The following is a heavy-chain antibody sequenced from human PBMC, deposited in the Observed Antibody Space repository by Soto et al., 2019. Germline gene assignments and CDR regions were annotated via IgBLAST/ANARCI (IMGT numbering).Heavy chain of an antibody. J-gene: IGHJ3*02. D-gene: IGHD3-10*01. CDR1: GFSFSNYW. Sequence: EVQLVESGGGLVQPGGSLRLSCAASGFSFSNYWMTWVRQAPGKGLEWVANIKRDGSERSYLDSVRGRFTVSRDNANNSLYLQLDSLRAEDTALYYCARDVSPGSRSLYLDAFDIWGQGTMVTVSS. CDR3: ARDVSPGSRSLYLDAFDI. V-gene: IGHV3-7*05. CDR2: IKRDGSER.